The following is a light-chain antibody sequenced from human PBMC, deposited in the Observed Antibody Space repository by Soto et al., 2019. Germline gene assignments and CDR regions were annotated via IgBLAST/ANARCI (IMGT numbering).Light chain of an antibody. J-gene: IGKJ4*01. CDR2: WAS. V-gene: IGKV4-1*01. CDR3: QQYYTTPLT. CDR1: QSVLSSSNNQNH. Sequence: DIVMTQSPDSLAVSLGERATINCKSSQSVLSSSNNQNHLAWYQQKPGQPPRLLIYWASTRESGVPDRFSGGASGTDFTLTISRMQAEDVAVYYCQQYYTTPLTFGGVTKVDIK.